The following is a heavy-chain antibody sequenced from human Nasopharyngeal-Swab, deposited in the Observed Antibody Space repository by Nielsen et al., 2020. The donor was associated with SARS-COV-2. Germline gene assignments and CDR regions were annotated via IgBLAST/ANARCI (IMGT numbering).Heavy chain of an antibody. CDR2: ISYDGSNK. CDR1: GFTFSSYA. CDR3: ARDPSNSWLYDAFDI. V-gene: IGHV3-30-3*01. J-gene: IGHJ3*02. Sequence: GESLKISCAASGFTFSSYAMHWVRQAPGKGLEWVAVISYDGSNKYYADSVKGRFTISRDNSKNTLYLQMNSLRAEDTAVYYCARDPSNSWLYDAFDIWGQGTMVTVSS. D-gene: IGHD6-13*01.